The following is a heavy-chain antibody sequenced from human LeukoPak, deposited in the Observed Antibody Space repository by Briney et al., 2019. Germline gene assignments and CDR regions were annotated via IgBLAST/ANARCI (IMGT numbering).Heavy chain of an antibody. V-gene: IGHV1-18*01. CDR3: ARGGIDIVSVPVSNWFDP. Sequence: ASVKVSCKASGYTFINYGITWVRQAPGQGLEWMGWSSPYNGKTNYAQKLQGRVTMTTDTSTNTAYMELRSVRSDDTAVYYCARGGIDIVSVPVSNWFDPWGQGTLVTVSS. CDR2: SSPYNGKT. CDR1: GYTFINYG. J-gene: IGHJ5*02. D-gene: IGHD2/OR15-2a*01.